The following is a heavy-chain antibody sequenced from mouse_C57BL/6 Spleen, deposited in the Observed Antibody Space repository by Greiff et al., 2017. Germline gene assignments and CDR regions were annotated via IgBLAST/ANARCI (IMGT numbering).Heavy chain of an antibody. CDR1: GYTFTGYW. V-gene: IGHV1-9*01. Sequence: QVQLQQSGAELMKPGASVKLSCKATGYTFTGYWIEWVKQRPGHGLEWIGEILPGSGSTNYNEKFKGKATFTEDTSSNTAYMQLSSLTTEDSAIYYCARVPWEGGAWFAYWGQGTLVTVSA. J-gene: IGHJ3*01. CDR3: ARVPWEGGAWFAY. CDR2: ILPGSGST. D-gene: IGHD4-1*01.